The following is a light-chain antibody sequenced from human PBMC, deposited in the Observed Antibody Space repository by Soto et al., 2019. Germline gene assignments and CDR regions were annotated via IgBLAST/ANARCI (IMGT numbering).Light chain of an antibody. CDR2: DTS. V-gene: IGKV3-11*01. CDR3: QQRSNWPT. Sequence: PGERATLSCRASQSVSSFLAWYQQKAGQAPRLLIYDTSIRATGVSARFSGSGSGTDFTLTISSLKPEDSAVYYCQQRSNWPTFGGGTNVDIK. CDR1: QSVSSF. J-gene: IGKJ4*01.